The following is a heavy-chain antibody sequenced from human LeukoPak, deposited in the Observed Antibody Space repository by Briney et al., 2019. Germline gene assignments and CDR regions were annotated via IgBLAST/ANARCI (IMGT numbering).Heavy chain of an antibody. CDR3: ARVRILKGRNPFDI. CDR1: GYTFTGYY. CDR2: INPNSGGT. J-gene: IGHJ3*02. V-gene: IGHV1-2*02. Sequence: ASVKVSCKASGYTFTGYYMHWVRQAPGQGLEWMGWINPNSGGTNYAQKFQGRVAMTRDTSISTAYMELSRLRSDDTAVYYCARVRILKGRNPFDIWGQGTMVTVSS.